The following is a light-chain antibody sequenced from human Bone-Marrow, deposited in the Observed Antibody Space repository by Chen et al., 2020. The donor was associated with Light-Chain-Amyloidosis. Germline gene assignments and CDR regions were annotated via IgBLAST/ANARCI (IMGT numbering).Light chain of an antibody. CDR3: GTWDSSLTTRV. CDR1: SSNIGNNY. CDR2: DND. Sequence: QSVLTQPPSVSAAPGQKVTISCSGSSSNIGNNYVSWYQHLPGTAPKLLIYDNDKRPSGIPHRCSASKSGTSVTLVLTGLQTGDEADYYCGTWDSSLTTRVFGGGTKLTVL. V-gene: IGLV1-51*01. J-gene: IGLJ3*02.